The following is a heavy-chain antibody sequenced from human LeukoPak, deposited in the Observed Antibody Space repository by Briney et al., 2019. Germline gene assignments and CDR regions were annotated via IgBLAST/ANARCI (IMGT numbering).Heavy chain of an antibody. CDR3: AKDKAAAGMHCFDY. CDR2: ISWNSGSI. V-gene: IGHV3-9*01. CDR1: GFTFDDYA. Sequence: GRSLRLSCAASGFTFDDYAMHWVRQAPGKGLEWVSGISWNSGSIGYADSVKGRFTISRDNAKNSLYLQMNSLRAEDTALYYCAKDKAAAGMHCFDYWGQGTLVTVSS. D-gene: IGHD6-13*01. J-gene: IGHJ4*02.